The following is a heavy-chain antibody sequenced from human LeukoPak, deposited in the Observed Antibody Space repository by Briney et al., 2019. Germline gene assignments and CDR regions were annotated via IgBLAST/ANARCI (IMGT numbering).Heavy chain of an antibody. CDR3: VRERFHGSGAPKFDF. J-gene: IGHJ4*02. V-gene: IGHV3-23*01. CDR1: AFTFSSYA. Sequence: PGGSLRLSCAASAFTFSSYAMSWVRQAPGKGLEWVSTISNSDGSTYYADSVKGRFTISRDNSENTLYLQMNSLRAEDTAVYYCVRERFHGSGAPKFDFWGQGTLVTVSS. D-gene: IGHD3-10*01. CDR2: ISNSDGST.